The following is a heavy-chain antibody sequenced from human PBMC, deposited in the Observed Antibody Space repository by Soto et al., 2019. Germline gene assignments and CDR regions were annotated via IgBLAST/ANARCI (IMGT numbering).Heavy chain of an antibody. CDR3: ARAYSSGWYEDAFDI. CDR2: IWYDGSNK. D-gene: IGHD6-19*01. Sequence: QVQLVESGGGVVQPGRSLRLSCAASGFTFSSYGMHWVRQAPGKGLEWVAVIWYDGSNKYYADSVKGRFTISRDNSKNTLYLQRNSLRAEDTAVYYCARAYSSGWYEDAFDIWGQGTMVTVSS. CDR1: GFTFSSYG. V-gene: IGHV3-33*01. J-gene: IGHJ3*02.